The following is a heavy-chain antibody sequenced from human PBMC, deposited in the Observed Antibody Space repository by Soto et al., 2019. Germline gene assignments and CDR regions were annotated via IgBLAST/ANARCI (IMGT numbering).Heavy chain of an antibody. Sequence: PGGSLRLSCAASGFTFGSYFMNWVRQAPGKGPEWVSDINKDGGRTHYADSVRGRFTISRDNSRNTLYLQMNSLRAEDTALYYCAKDLHWYGMDVWGQGTTVTVSS. V-gene: IGHV3-23*01. J-gene: IGHJ6*02. CDR2: INKDGGRT. CDR3: AKDLHWYGMDV. CDR1: GFTFGSYF. D-gene: IGHD1-1*01.